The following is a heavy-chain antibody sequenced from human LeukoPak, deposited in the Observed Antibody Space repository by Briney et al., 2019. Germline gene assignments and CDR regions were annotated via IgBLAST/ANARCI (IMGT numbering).Heavy chain of an antibody. D-gene: IGHD3-10*02. CDR1: GGSFSGYY. CDR3: ARLGSGSYRY. CDR2: INHSGST. J-gene: IGHJ4*02. V-gene: IGHV4-34*01. Sequence: SETPSLTCAVYGGSFSGYYWSWIRQPPGKGLEWIGEINHSGSTNYNPSLKSRVTISVDTSKNQFSLKLSSVTAADTAVYYCARLGSGSYRYWGQGTLVTVSS.